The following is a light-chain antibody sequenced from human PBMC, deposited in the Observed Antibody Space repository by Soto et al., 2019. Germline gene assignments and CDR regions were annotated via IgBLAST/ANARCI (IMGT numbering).Light chain of an antibody. CDR2: DAS. CDR1: QSISTY. Sequence: EIVLTQSPATLSLSPGERATLSCRASQSISTYLAWYQQKPGQAPRLLIYDASNRATGIPARFSGSGSATDFTLTISSLQSEDFAVYYCQQYNNWPPMYTFGQGTKLEIK. CDR3: QQYNNWPPMYT. V-gene: IGKV3-11*01. J-gene: IGKJ2*01.